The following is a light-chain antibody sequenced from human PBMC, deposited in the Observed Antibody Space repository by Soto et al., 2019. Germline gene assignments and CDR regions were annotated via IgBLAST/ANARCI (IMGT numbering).Light chain of an antibody. CDR3: QQYGGSPIT. J-gene: IGKJ5*01. Sequence: EIVLTQSPGTLSLSPGETATLSCRASQTVNSDYLAWFQQRPGQAPRLLIFATSRRATDIPDRFSGSGSGTDFTLAIRRLEPEDFAVYYCQQYGGSPITFGQGTRLEIK. CDR1: QTVNSDY. V-gene: IGKV3-20*01. CDR2: ATS.